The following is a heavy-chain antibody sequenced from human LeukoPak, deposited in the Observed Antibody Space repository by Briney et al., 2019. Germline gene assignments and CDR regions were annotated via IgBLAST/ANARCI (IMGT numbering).Heavy chain of an antibody. Sequence: PGRSLRLSCAASGFTFSSYAMHWVRQAPGKGLEWVAVISYDGSNKYHADSVKGRFTISRDNSKNTLYLQMNSLRAEDTAVYYCAREGYCGGDCYSNYFDYWGQGTLVTVSS. D-gene: IGHD2-21*02. CDR1: GFTFSSYA. V-gene: IGHV3-30-3*01. J-gene: IGHJ4*02. CDR2: ISYDGSNK. CDR3: AREGYCGGDCYSNYFDY.